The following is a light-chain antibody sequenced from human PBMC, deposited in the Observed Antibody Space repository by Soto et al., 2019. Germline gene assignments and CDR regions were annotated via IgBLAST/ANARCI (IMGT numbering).Light chain of an antibody. J-gene: IGKJ5*01. CDR3: QQYGSSPGT. V-gene: IGKV3-20*01. CDR2: GAS. Sequence: EMVLTQSPGTLSLSPGERATLSCRASQSVSSGYLAWYQQKPGQAPRLLIYGASSRATGIPDRFSGSGSGTDFTLIISRLEPEDFALYYCQQYGSSPGTFGQGTRLEI. CDR1: QSVSSGY.